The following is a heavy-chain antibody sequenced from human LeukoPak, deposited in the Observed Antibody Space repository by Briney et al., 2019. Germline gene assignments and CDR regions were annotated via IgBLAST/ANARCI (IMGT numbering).Heavy chain of an antibody. D-gene: IGHD2-15*01. V-gene: IGHV1-2*06. Sequence: ASVKVSCKASGYTFTKYYMFWVRQAPGQGLEWMGRINPSSGGTDYAQKFQGRVTMTRDTSISTAYMELSRLRSDDTAMYYCARGYCSGGSCFSVENWFDPWGQGTLVTVSS. CDR3: ARGYCSGGSCFSVENWFDP. J-gene: IGHJ5*02. CDR1: GYTFTKYY. CDR2: INPSSGGT.